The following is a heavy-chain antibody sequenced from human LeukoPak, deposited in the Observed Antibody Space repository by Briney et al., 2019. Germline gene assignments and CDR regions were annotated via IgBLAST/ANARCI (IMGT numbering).Heavy chain of an antibody. D-gene: IGHD3-9*01. Sequence: GGSLRLSCAASGFTFSSYSMNWVRQAPGKGLEWVSSISSSSSYIYYADSVKGRFTISRDNAKNSLYLQMNSLRAEDTAVYYCARGGFDWLLSDDYYYYYMDVWGKGTTVTVSS. CDR2: ISSSSSYI. CDR3: ARGGFDWLLSDDYYYYYMDV. CDR1: GFTFSSYS. J-gene: IGHJ6*03. V-gene: IGHV3-21*01.